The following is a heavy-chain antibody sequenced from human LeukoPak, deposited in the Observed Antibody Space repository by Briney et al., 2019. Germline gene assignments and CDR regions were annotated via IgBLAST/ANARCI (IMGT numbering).Heavy chain of an antibody. D-gene: IGHD6-19*01. J-gene: IGHJ4*02. CDR1: GYTFTNYD. Sequence: PGASVKVSCKASGYTFTNYDINWVRQATGQGLEWMGWMNPNSGNTGYAQKFQGRVTITRNTSISTAYMELSSLRFEDTAVYYCARGYSSGWRLNYWGQGTLVTVSS. CDR2: MNPNSGNT. CDR3: ARGYSSGWRLNY. V-gene: IGHV1-8*03.